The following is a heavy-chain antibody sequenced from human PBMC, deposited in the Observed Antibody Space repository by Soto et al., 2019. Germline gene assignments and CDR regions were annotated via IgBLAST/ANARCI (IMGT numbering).Heavy chain of an antibody. CDR1: GDSVSSNNYY. Sequence: SETLSLTCTVLGDSVSSNNYYWSCIRQRPGKGLEWIGYIHYSGDSYDNPSLTSRITMSMDVSKNQFSLNLRSVTAADTAIYYCARDVNDSSGSQGFDYWGQGTLVTVSS. D-gene: IGHD3-22*01. V-gene: IGHV4-31*03. CDR2: IHYSGDS. J-gene: IGHJ4*02. CDR3: ARDVNDSSGSQGFDY.